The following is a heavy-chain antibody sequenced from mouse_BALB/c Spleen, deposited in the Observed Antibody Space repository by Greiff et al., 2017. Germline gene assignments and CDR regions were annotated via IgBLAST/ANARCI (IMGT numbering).Heavy chain of an antibody. V-gene: IGHV5-12-1*01. Sequence: EVKLVESGGGLVKPGGSLKLSCAASGFAFSSYDMSWVRQTPEKRLEWVAYISSGGGSTYYPDTVKGRFTISRDNAKNTLYLQMSSLKSEDTAMYYCARHGGNRAWFAYWGQGTLVTVSA. J-gene: IGHJ3*01. D-gene: IGHD1-1*02. CDR3: ARHGGNRAWFAY. CDR1: GFAFSSYD. CDR2: ISSGGGST.